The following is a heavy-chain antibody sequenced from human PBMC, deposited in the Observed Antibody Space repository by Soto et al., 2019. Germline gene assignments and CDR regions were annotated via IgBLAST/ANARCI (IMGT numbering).Heavy chain of an antibody. Sequence: SETLSLTCTVSGGSISSAGYYWSWIRQLPGKGLEWIGYIYYSGGTYYNPSLKSRVTISGDTSKNQFSLKLSSVTAADTAVYYCARAPQSSGWYPFFDYWGQGSLVTVSS. CDR3: ARAPQSSGWYPFFDY. CDR1: GGSISSAGYY. V-gene: IGHV4-31*03. CDR2: IYYSGGT. D-gene: IGHD6-19*01. J-gene: IGHJ4*02.